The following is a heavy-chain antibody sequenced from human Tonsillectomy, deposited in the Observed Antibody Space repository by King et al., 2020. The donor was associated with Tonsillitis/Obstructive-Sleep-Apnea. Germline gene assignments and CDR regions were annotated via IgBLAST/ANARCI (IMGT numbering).Heavy chain of an antibody. J-gene: IGHJ4*02. V-gene: IGHV3-48*02. CDR3: AREEGYGGFPFGY. CDR2: ISGSSSTI. CDR1: GFTFSTYS. Sequence: VQLVESGGGLVQPGGSLRLSCAASGFTFSTYSMNWVRQAPGKGLEWVSYISGSSSTISHADPVRGRFTISSDNAKKSLYLQINSLRHEDTAVYYCAREEGYGGFPFGYWGQGTLVTVSS. D-gene: IGHD4-23*01.